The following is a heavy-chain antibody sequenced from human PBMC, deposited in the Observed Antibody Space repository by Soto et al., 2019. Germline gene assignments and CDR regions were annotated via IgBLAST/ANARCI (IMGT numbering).Heavy chain of an antibody. J-gene: IGHJ4*02. CDR2: IYLGGTT. V-gene: IGHV4-38-2*01. CDR3: ARPRPNFGAVDS. D-gene: IGHD3-16*01. Sequence: QVQLQESGPGLVKPSETLSLTCAVSGYSITGSSFWGWIRQPPGKGLEWIGSIYLGGTTYYDPSLKSRVTISVDTSKNEFSLKLSSVTAADTAVYYCARPRPNFGAVDSWGQGALVTVST. CDR1: GYSITGSSF.